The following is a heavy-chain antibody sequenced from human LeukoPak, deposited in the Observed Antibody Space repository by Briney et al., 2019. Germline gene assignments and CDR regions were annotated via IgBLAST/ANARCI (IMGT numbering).Heavy chain of an antibody. D-gene: IGHD2-2*01. CDR3: AREGYCSTTSCAYAMDV. CDR1: GFTFSTYS. CDR2: ISTSSNYI. V-gene: IGHV3-21*04. J-gene: IGHJ6*02. Sequence: GGSLRLSCAASGFTFSTYSMNWVRQAPGKGLEWVSSISTSSNYIYYADSVKGRFIISRDNAKNSLFLQMNSLRAEDTAFYYCAREGYCSTTSCAYAMDVWGQGTTVTVSS.